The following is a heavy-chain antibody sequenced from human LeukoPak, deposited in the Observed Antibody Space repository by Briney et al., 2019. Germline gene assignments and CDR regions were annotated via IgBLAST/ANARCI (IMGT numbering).Heavy chain of an antibody. CDR1: GFSFSGFA. D-gene: IGHD3-22*01. CDR3: AKDHVSYYDNGGYADYGMDV. CDR2: ISYSGGGA. V-gene: IGHV3-23*01. Sequence: PGGSLRPSCAASGFSFSGFAMSWVRQAPGKGLEWVSSISYSGGGAYYTDSVKGRFTISRDNSKNTVYLQMNSLRAEDTAVYYCAKDHVSYYDNGGYADYGMDVWGQGTTVTVSS. J-gene: IGHJ6*02.